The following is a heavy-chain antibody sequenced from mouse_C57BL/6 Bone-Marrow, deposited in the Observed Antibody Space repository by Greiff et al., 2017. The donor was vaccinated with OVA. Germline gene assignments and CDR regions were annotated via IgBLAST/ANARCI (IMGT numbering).Heavy chain of an antibody. CDR1: GFTFTDYY. J-gene: IGHJ4*01. V-gene: IGHV7-3*01. Sequence: EVHLVESGGGLVQPGGSLSLSCAASGFTFTDYYMSWVRQPPGKALEWLGFIRNKANGYTTEYSASVKGRFTISRDNSQSILYLQMNALRAEDSATYYCARVTTVYAMDYWGQGTSVTVSS. CDR3: ARVTTVYAMDY. D-gene: IGHD1-1*01. CDR2: IRNKANGYTT.